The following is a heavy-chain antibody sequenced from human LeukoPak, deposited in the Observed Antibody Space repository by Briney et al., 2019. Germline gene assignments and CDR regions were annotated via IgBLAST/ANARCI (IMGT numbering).Heavy chain of an antibody. Sequence: GASVKVSCEASGYTFTGYYMHWVRQAPGQGLEWMGWINPNSGGTKYAQKFQGRVTMTRDTSISTAYMELSRLRSDDTAVFYCARDTGYYSLLYHFDYWGQGTLATVSS. CDR1: GYTFTGYY. V-gene: IGHV1-2*02. D-gene: IGHD3-22*01. CDR2: INPNSGGT. CDR3: ARDTGYYSLLYHFDY. J-gene: IGHJ4*02.